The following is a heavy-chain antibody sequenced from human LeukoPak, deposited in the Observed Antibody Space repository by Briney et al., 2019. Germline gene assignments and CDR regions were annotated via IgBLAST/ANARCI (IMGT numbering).Heavy chain of an antibody. CDR1: GFSLSTSGVG. J-gene: IGHJ4*02. CDR3: AHTRESADDSSGYCDY. Sequence: SGPTLVNPTQTLTLTCTFSGFSLSTSGVGVGWIRQPPGKALEWLALIYWNDDKRYSPSLKSRLTITKDTSKNQVVLTMTNMDPVDTATYYCAHTRESADDSSGYCDYWGQGTLDTVSS. CDR2: IYWNDDK. V-gene: IGHV2-5*01. D-gene: IGHD3-22*01.